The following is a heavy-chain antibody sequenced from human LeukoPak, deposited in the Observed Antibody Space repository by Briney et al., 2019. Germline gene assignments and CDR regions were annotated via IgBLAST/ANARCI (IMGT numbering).Heavy chain of an antibody. J-gene: IGHJ3*02. D-gene: IGHD2-15*01. V-gene: IGHV1-2*02. CDR3: ARVPPVVGTAHHDAFNI. CDR1: GYTFTSYG. Sequence: GASVKVSCKASGYTFTSYGISWVRQAPGQGLEWMGWINPNSGGTNYAQKFQGRVTMTRDTSISTAYMELSRLRSDDTAVYYCARVPPVVGTAHHDAFNIWGQGTMVTVSS. CDR2: INPNSGGT.